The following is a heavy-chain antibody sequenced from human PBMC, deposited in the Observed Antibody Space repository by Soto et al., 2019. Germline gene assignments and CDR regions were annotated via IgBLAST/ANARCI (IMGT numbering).Heavy chain of an antibody. CDR3: ARRTVGATLRDDF. Sequence: QITLQESGPTLVKPTQTLTLTCTLSGFSLSTSGVGVGWIRQPPGKALEWLALIYWDGSQRYSPSLDTRLTVTRDTSKNQVVLTMTNMDPVDTATYYSARRTVGATLRDDFWGRGTLVTVSS. V-gene: IGHV2-5*02. CDR1: GFSLSTSGVG. D-gene: IGHD1-26*01. J-gene: IGHJ4*02. CDR2: IYWDGSQ.